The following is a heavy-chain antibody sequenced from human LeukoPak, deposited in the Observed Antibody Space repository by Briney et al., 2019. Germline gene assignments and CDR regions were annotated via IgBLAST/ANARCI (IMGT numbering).Heavy chain of an antibody. CDR3: ASPSHDTSGYYSFVY. CDR1: GGSVSSGSYY. J-gene: IGHJ4*02. CDR2: IYYSGST. Sequence: SETLSLTCTVSGGSVSSGSYYWSWIRQPPGKGLEWIGYIYYSGSTSYNPSLKSRVTISVDTSKNQFSLKLSSVTAADTAVYYCASPSHDTSGYYSFVYWGQGALVTVSS. V-gene: IGHV4-61*01. D-gene: IGHD3-22*01.